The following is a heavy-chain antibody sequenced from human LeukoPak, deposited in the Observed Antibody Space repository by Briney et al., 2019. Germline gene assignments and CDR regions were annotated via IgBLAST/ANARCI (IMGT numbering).Heavy chain of an antibody. V-gene: IGHV1-2*02. CDR2: INPNSGGT. CDR3: ARDGYNHGGFNY. Sequence: ASVKVSCKASGYTFTSYGISWVRQAPGQGLEWMGWINPNSGGTNYAQKFQGRVTMTRDTSISTAYMELSRLRSDDTAVYYCARDGYNHGGFNYWGQGTLVTVSS. D-gene: IGHD5-24*01. CDR1: GYTFTSYG. J-gene: IGHJ4*02.